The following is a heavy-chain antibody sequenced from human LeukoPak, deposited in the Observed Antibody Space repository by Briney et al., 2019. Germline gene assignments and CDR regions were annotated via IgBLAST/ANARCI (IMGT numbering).Heavy chain of an antibody. D-gene: IGHD1-26*01. CDR3: ARGGNYYPAHDYYYQYMDV. CDR1: GGSISSYY. J-gene: IGHJ6*03. CDR2: IYTSGST. V-gene: IGHV4-4*07. Sequence: SETLSLTCTVSGGSISSYYWSWIRQPAGKGLEWIGRIYTSGSTNYNPSFKSRLTMSIDTSKNQFSLRLSSVTAADTAVYYCARGGNYYPAHDYYYQYMDVWNKGTTVTVSS.